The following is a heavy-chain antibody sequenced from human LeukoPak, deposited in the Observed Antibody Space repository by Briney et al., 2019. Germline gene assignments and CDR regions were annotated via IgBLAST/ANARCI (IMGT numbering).Heavy chain of an antibody. CDR2: FIPIFGSA. CDR1: GGTLANYV. Sequence: SVKVSCKASGGTLANYVVSWVRQAPGQGLEWMGGFIPIFGSANYAQQFQGRLTMTADESTSTAYMELSSLRSEDTAVYFCARGGVGLAVAAYFDFWGQGTLVTVSS. CDR3: ARGGVGLAVAAYFDF. V-gene: IGHV1-69*13. J-gene: IGHJ4*02. D-gene: IGHD6-19*01.